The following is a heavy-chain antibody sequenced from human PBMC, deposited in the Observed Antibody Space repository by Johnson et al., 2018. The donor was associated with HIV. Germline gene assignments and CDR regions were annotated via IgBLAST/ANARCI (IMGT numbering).Heavy chain of an antibody. CDR2: IDSGGST. CDR3: ARSPGEADAFDI. CDR1: GFPVRDNY. J-gene: IGHJ3*02. Sequence: VQLVESGGGLIQPGGSLRLSCAASGFPVRDNYMNWVRQAPGKGLAWVSVIDSGGSTYYAAAVKGRFTISRDSYKNTLYLQMNSLRAEDTAMYYCARSPGEADAFDIWGQGTMVTVSS. V-gene: IGHV3-66*02. D-gene: IGHD3-10*01.